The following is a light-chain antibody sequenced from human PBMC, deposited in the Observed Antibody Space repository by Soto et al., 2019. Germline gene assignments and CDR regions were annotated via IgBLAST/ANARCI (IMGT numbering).Light chain of an antibody. J-gene: IGKJ5*01. CDR3: QQYGTSPIT. Sequence: ENVLTQSPGTLSLSPGERATLSCRASQTVSSYLTWYQQTPGQAPRLLIYGATKSATGIPDRFSGSGSGTDFTLTISRLEPEDFALYYCQQYGTSPITFGQGTRLEIK. V-gene: IGKV3-20*01. CDR1: QTVSSY. CDR2: GAT.